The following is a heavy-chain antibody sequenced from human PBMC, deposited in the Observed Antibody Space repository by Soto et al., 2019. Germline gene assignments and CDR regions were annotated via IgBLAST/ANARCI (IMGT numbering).Heavy chain of an antibody. V-gene: IGHV3-23*01. CDR1: GFSFSNYG. D-gene: IGHD3-16*02. Sequence: EVQLLESGGGFLQPGGSLRLSCTASGFSFSNYGMSWVRQAPGKGLEWVSGISETHRGSHYAGFVKGRFTISRDNSTNTLYLQMNSLRAEDTAVYYCATMPPHPDIWGPYRHRIYFDTWGQGTLVAVSS. J-gene: IGHJ1*01. CDR3: ATMPPHPDIWGPYRHRIYFDT. CDR2: ISETHRGS.